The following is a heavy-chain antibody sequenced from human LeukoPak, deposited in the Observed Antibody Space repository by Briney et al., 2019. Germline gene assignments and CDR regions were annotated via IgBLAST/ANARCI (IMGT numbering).Heavy chain of an antibody. CDR3: ARETGTYCSSTSCYTPIFDY. D-gene: IGHD2-2*02. CDR1: GGSISSGVYY. Sequence: SETLSLTCTVSGGSISSGVYYWSWIRQPPGKGLERIGYIYYSGSTYYNPSLKSRVTISVDTSKNQFSLKLSSVTAADTAVYYCARETGTYCSSTSCYTPIFDYWGQGTLVTVSS. CDR2: IYYSGST. J-gene: IGHJ4*02. V-gene: IGHV4-30-4*08.